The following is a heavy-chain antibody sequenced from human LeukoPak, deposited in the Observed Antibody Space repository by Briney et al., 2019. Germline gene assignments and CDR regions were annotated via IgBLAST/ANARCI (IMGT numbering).Heavy chain of an antibody. D-gene: IGHD3-22*01. V-gene: IGHV4-31*03. Sequence: SQTLSLTCTVSGGSISSGGYYWSWIRQHPGKGLEWIRYIYYSGSTYYNPSLKSRVTISVDTSKNQFSLKLSSVTAADTAVYYCARSRYDSSGYYQYYFDYWGQGTLVTVSS. CDR3: ARSRYDSSGYYQYYFDY. J-gene: IGHJ4*02. CDR1: GGSISSGGYY. CDR2: IYYSGST.